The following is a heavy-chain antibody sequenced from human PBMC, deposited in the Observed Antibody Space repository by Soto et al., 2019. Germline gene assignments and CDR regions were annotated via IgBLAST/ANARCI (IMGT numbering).Heavy chain of an antibody. J-gene: IGHJ5*02. CDR3: AREGGSSSWHNWFDP. CDR1: GGSISSYY. D-gene: IGHD6-13*01. CDR2: IYTSGRT. Sequence: QVQLQESGPGLVKPSETLSLTCTVSGGSISSYYWSWIRQPAGKGLEWIGRIYTSGRTNYNPSLKSRVTMSVDTSKNQFSLKLSSVTAADAAVYYCAREGGSSSWHNWFDPWGQGTLVTVSS. V-gene: IGHV4-4*07.